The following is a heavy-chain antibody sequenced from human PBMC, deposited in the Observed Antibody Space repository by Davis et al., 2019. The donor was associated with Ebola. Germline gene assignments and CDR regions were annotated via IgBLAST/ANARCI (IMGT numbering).Heavy chain of an antibody. Sequence: ASVKVSCKASGYSFTTYGMNWVRQAPGQGLEWMGWININTGNPTYAQGFTGRFVFSLDTSVSTAYLQITSLRAEDTAVYYCARSSYTWYFSGMDVWGKGTTVTVSS. CDR2: ININTGNP. D-gene: IGHD2-2*01. CDR3: ARSSYTWYFSGMDV. J-gene: IGHJ6*04. CDR1: GYSFTTYG. V-gene: IGHV7-4-1*02.